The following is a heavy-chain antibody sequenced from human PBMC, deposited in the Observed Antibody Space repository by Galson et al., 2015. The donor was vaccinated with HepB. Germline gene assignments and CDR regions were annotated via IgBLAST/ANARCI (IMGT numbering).Heavy chain of an antibody. CDR1: GYTFTSYD. CDR2: MNPNSGNT. D-gene: IGHD2-2*01. V-gene: IGHV1-8*01. J-gene: IGHJ6*03. CDR3: ARGGGAVPAAMLYYYYYYYMDV. Sequence: SVKVSCKASGYTFTSYDINWVRQATGQGLEWMGWMNPNSGNTGYAQKFQGRVTMTRNTSISTAYMELSSLRSEDTAVYYCARGGGAVPAAMLYYYYYYYMDVWGKGTTVTVSS.